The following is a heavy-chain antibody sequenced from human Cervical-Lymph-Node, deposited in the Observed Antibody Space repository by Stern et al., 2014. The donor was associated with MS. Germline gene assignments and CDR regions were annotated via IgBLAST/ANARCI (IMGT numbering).Heavy chain of an antibody. Sequence: MQLLEYGSEVKKPGSSVKVSCKPSGDTFSSYALSWVRQAPGQGLEWVGGLIPFFGATRYGQKFQGKVTIHPEGSSGTALMGSSNLTSDDTAVYYCALRRSYYVYWGQGTLITVSS. D-gene: IGHD4-11*01. CDR1: GDTFSSYA. CDR2: LIPFFGAT. V-gene: IGHV1-69*01. J-gene: IGHJ4*02. CDR3: ALRRSYYVY.